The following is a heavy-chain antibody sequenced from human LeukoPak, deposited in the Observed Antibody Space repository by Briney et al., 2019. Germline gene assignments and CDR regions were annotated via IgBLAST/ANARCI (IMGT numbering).Heavy chain of an antibody. CDR2: LSYSGST. CDR3: ARARGSSSSVDQ. J-gene: IGHJ4*02. Sequence: SETLSLTCTVSGDSLSNIYYWSWIRQPPGKGLEWIAYLSYSGSTKYNPSLKSRVPIFVDTSNNQFSLRLTSVTAADTAVYYCARARGSSSSVDQWGQGTLVTVSS. D-gene: IGHD6-6*01. CDR1: GDSLSNIYY. V-gene: IGHV4-59*08.